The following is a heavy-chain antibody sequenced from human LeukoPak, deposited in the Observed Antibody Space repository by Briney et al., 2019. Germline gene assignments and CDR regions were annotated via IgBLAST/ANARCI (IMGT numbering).Heavy chain of an antibody. D-gene: IGHD3-10*01. CDR3: AKDGLGSYGALASWFDP. Sequence: GGSLRLSCAASGFTFSSYAISWVRQAPGKGLEWVSTISGSGGSTHYADSVKGRFTISRDNSKNTLFLQMNSLTAEDTAVYYCAKDGLGSYGALASWFDPWGQGTLVTVSS. J-gene: IGHJ5*02. CDR2: ISGSGGST. CDR1: GFTFSSYA. V-gene: IGHV3-23*01.